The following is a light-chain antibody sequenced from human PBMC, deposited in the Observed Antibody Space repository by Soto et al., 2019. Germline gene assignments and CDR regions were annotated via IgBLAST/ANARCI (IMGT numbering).Light chain of an antibody. V-gene: IGKV4-1*01. CDR3: QQYYSTPPSWT. J-gene: IGKJ1*01. Sequence: DIVMTQSPDSLAVSLGERATINCKSSQSVLYSSNNQNYLAWYQQKPGQPPKLLIYWASTRESGVPDRFSGSGSWTDFTLTISSLQAEDVAVYYCQQYYSTPPSWTFGQGTKVEIK. CDR1: QSVLYSSNNQNY. CDR2: WAS.